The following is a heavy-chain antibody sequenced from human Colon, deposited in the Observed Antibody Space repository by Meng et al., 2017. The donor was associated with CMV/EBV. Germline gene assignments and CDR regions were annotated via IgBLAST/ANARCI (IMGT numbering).Heavy chain of an antibody. CDR3: APVGGWGTGTPTTLIT. CDR2: IRGSGDKT. Sequence: GVLKISCAASGFTFSAYTMSWVRQAPGKGPEWVSAIRGSGDKTSYADSVTGRFSISRDNSKNTLFLQMNGLRAEDTAIYYCAPVGGWGTGTPTTLITWGQGTLVTVSS. V-gene: IGHV3-23*01. D-gene: IGHD4-17*01. J-gene: IGHJ5*02. CDR1: GFTFSAYT.